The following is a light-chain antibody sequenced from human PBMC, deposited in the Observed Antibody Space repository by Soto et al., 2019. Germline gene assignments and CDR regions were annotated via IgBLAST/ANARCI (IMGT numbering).Light chain of an antibody. Sequence: DLVMTQSPDSLAVSLGERATINCKSSQSVLYSSNDKNYLAWYQQKPGQPPKLLIYWASTRESGVPSRFSGSGSGTEFTLTISSLQPDDSATYYCQQYNSLSSVSFGGGTKVDIK. CDR3: QQYNSLSSVS. CDR2: WAS. V-gene: IGKV4-1*01. J-gene: IGKJ4*01. CDR1: QSVLYSSNDKNY.